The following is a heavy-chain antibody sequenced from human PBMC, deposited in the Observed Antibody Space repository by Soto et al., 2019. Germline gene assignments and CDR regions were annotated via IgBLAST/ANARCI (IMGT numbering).Heavy chain of an antibody. Sequence: QITLKESGPTLVKPTQTLTLTCTFSGFSLSTSGVGVGWIRQPPGKALEWLALIYWDDDKRYSPSLKSRLTITKDTSKNQVVLTMTNMDPVDTATYCCAHRSGSYYTDYFDYWGQGTLVTVSS. D-gene: IGHD1-26*01. CDR2: IYWDDDK. CDR3: AHRSGSYYTDYFDY. CDR1: GFSLSTSGVG. V-gene: IGHV2-5*02. J-gene: IGHJ4*02.